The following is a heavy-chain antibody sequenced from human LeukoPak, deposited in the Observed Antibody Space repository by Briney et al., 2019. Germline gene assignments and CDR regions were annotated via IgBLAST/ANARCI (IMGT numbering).Heavy chain of an antibody. J-gene: IGHJ4*02. CDR1: GFTVGYNY. V-gene: IGHV3-66*04. Sequence: GGSLRLSCAASGFTVGYNYMTWVRQAPGKGLEWVAAIYNSGSTYYADSVKGRFTISRDNSKNTMYLQMNSLKGEDTAVYYCARRSNPPGRIDHWGRGTLVTVSS. D-gene: IGHD1-14*01. CDR3: ARRSNPPGRIDH. CDR2: IYNSGST.